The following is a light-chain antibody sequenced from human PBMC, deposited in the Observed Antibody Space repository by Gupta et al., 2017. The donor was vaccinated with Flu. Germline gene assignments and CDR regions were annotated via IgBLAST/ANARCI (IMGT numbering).Light chain of an antibody. Sequence: IVFTQSPGTLSLSPGERATLSCRARQSVSSSYLAWYQQKPGQAPRLLIHGASSRATGIPDRFSGSGSGTEFTLTISRLEPEDFAVYYCQQYGSSPGTFGQGTKVEIK. V-gene: IGKV3-20*01. CDR2: GAS. J-gene: IGKJ1*01. CDR1: QSVSSSY. CDR3: QQYGSSPGT.